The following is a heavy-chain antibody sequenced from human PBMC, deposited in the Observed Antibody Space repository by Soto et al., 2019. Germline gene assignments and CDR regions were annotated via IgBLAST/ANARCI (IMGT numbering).Heavy chain of an antibody. CDR3: ARDRVENLNARYYYYYYMDV. CDR1: GGSFSGYY. J-gene: IGHJ6*03. Sequence: SETLSLTCAVYGGSFSGYYWSWIRQPPGKGLEWIGEINHSGSTNYNPSLKSRVTISVDTSKNQFSLKLSSVTAADTAVYYCARDRVENLNARYYYYYYMDVWGKGTTVTVSS. D-gene: IGHD2-15*01. V-gene: IGHV4-34*01. CDR2: INHSGST.